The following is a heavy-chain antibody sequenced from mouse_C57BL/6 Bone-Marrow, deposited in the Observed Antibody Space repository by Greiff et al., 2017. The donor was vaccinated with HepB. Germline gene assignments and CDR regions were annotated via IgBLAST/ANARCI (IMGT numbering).Heavy chain of an antibody. V-gene: IGHV14-3*01. J-gene: IGHJ1*03. D-gene: IGHD1-1*01. CDR3: ARRTYYGSSYWYFDV. CDR1: GFNIKNTY. CDR2: IDPANGNT. Sequence: EVQLQQSVAELVRPGASVKLSCTASGFNIKNTYMHWVKQRPEQGLEWIGRIDPANGNTKYAPKFQGKATITADTSSNTAYLQLSNLTSEDTAIYYCARRTYYGSSYWYFDVWGTGTTVTVSS.